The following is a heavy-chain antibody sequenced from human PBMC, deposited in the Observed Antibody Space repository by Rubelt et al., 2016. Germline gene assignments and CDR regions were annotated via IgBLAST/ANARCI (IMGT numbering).Heavy chain of an antibody. CDR2: ISAYNGNT. J-gene: IGHJ4*02. Sequence: GAEVKKPGASVKVSCKASGYTFTSYGISWVRQAPGQGLEWMGWISAYNGNTNYAQKLQGRVTMTTDTSTSTAYMELRSLRSDDTAVYYCARERPIWSGHTYGPLPDYWGQGTLVTVSS. CDR3: ARERPIWSGHTYGPLPDY. V-gene: IGHV1-18*01. CDR1: GYTFTSYG. D-gene: IGHD3-3*01.